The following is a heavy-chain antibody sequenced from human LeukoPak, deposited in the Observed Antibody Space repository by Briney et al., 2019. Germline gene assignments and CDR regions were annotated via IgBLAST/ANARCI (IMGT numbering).Heavy chain of an antibody. CDR1: GGSISSYY. CDR3: ARRHSSHFDY. J-gene: IGHJ4*02. Sequence: SETLSLTCTVSGGSISSYYWSWIRQPPGKGLEWIGYIYYSGSTNYNPSLKSRVTISVDTSKSQFSLKLSSVTAADTAVYYCARRHSSHFDYWGQGTLVTVSS. CDR2: IYYSGST. V-gene: IGHV4-59*08.